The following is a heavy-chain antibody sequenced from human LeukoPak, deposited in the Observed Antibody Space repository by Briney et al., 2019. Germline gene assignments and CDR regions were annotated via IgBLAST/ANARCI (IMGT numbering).Heavy chain of an antibody. V-gene: IGHV4-59*12. CDR1: GGSISSYY. J-gene: IGHJ4*02. D-gene: IGHD3-22*01. Sequence: SETLSFTCTVSGGSISSYYWSWIRQPPGKGLEWIGSIYYSGNTYYSPSLMSRVTISVDTSKNQFSLNLSSVTAADTAVYYCARAPHFFDTSGSRYYFDYWGQGALVTVSS. CDR2: IYYSGNT. CDR3: ARAPHFFDTSGSRYYFDY.